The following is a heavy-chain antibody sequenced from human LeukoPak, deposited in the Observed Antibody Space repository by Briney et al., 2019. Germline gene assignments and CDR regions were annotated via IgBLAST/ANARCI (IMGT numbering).Heavy chain of an antibody. CDR1: GFTFTTYW. CDR3: ARVAVYSSSSIDY. J-gene: IGHJ4*02. Sequence: GSLRLSCAASGFTFTTYWMSWVRQPPGKGLEWIGTIYYTGNTNYNPSLKSRVSISVDTSNNHFSLTLSSVTAADTAVYYCARVAVYSSSSIDYWGQGTLVTVSS. D-gene: IGHD6-6*01. V-gene: IGHV4-4*02. CDR2: IYYTGNT.